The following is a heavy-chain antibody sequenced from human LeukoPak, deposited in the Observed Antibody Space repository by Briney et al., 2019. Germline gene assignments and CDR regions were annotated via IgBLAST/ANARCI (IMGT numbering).Heavy chain of an antibody. J-gene: IGHJ5*02. V-gene: IGHV3-13*01. CDR3: ARGASNRFDP. Sequence: GGSLRLSCAASGFTFSTYDMHWVRQATGKGLEWVSGIGTAGDTYYLGSVKGRFTISRENAKNSLYLQMNSLRAGDTAVYYCARGASNRFDPWGQGTLVTVSS. CDR2: IGTAGDT. CDR1: GFTFSTYD.